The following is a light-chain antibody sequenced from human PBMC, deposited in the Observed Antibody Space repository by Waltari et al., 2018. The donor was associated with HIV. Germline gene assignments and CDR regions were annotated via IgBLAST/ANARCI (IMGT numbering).Light chain of an antibody. CDR2: GVT. Sequence: QSALTQPASVSGSPGQSLPITCTGTNRNIGFFNLVSWYQQYPGKAPQLIIYGVTSRPPGVSNRFSGYKSGNTASLTISGLQTDDEAEYYCNSYSSDDTVVFGGGTKLTVL. CDR1: NRNIGFFNL. CDR3: NSYSSDDTVV. J-gene: IGLJ2*01. V-gene: IGLV2-14*01.